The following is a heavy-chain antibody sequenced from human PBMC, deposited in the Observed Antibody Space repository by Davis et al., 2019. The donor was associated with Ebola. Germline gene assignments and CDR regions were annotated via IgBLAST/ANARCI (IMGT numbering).Heavy chain of an antibody. D-gene: IGHD3-9*01. CDR2: ITPIFDTP. V-gene: IGHV1-69*13. J-gene: IGHJ4*02. CDR3: ARDFDGGNYYFDY. Sequence: SVKVSCKTSGGSFSSHPISWVRQAPRQGPEWMGGITPIFDTPHYAQKFQGRITITADASTSTAYMELSSLRSEDTATYFCARDFDGGNYYFDYWGPGTPVTVSS. CDR1: GGSFSSHP.